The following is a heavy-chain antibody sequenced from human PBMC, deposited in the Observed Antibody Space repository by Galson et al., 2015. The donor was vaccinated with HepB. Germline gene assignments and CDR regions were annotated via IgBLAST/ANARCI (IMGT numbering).Heavy chain of an antibody. V-gene: IGHV3-21*01. Sequence: SLRLSCAASGFTFSSYSMNWVRQAPGKGLEWVSSISSSSSYIYYADSVKGRFTISRDNAKNSLYLQMNSLRAEDTAVYYCARVPPYSSGWYRPTGYGMDVWGKGTTVAVSS. CDR1: GFTFSSYS. J-gene: IGHJ6*04. CDR2: ISSSSSYI. CDR3: ARVPPYSSGWYRPTGYGMDV. D-gene: IGHD6-19*01.